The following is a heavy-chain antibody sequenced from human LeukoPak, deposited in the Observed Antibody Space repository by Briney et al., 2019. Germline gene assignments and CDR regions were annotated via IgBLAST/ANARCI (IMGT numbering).Heavy chain of an antibody. D-gene: IGHD3-3*01. CDR1: GDTFSSYA. J-gene: IGHJ4*02. CDR3: ARGGERFLEWIQSYYFVY. V-gene: IGHV1-69*13. Sequence: SVKVSCKASGDTFSSYAISLVRQAPGQGLEWMGGIIPIFGTANYAQKFQGRVTITADESTSTAYMELSSLRSEDTAVYYCARGGERFLEWIQSYYFVYWAGGPLVTVSS. CDR2: IIPIFGTA.